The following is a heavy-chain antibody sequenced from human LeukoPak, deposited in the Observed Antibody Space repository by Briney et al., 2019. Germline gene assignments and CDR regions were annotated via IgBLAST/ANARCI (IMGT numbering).Heavy chain of an antibody. Sequence: GGSLRLSCAGSGLTSGSYAMSWVRQAPGKGLEWVSGISHSGDKTYYADFVKGRFTISRDNSNNIVYLQMNSLTAEDTAVYYCAKDHGFWSGHFFFFDYWGQGTLVTVSS. CDR3: AKDHGFWSGHFFFFDY. V-gene: IGHV3-23*01. CDR2: ISHSGDKT. CDR1: GLTSGSYA. J-gene: IGHJ4*02. D-gene: IGHD3-3*01.